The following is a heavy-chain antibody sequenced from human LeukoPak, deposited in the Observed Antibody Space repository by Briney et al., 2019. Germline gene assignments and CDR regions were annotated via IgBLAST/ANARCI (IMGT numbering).Heavy chain of an antibody. CDR3: ARDGQWLVYAFDI. CDR2: ISYDGSNK. J-gene: IGHJ3*02. V-gene: IGHV3-30-3*01. CDR1: GVTFSSYW. D-gene: IGHD6-19*01. Sequence: PGGSLRLSCAASGVTFSSYWMSWVRQTPGKGLEWVAVISYDGSNKYYADSVKGRFTISRDNSKNTLYLQMNSLRAEDTAVYYCARDGQWLVYAFDIWGQGTMVTVSS.